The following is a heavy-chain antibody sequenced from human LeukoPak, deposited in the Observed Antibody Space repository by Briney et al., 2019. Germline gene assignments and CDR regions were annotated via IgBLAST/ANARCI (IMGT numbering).Heavy chain of an antibody. Sequence: GGSLRLSCAASAFTFSSYAMSWVRQAPGKGLEWVSGISGSGGRTYYADSVKGRFTISRNNSKNTLYLQMNSLRADDTAVYYCAKDVVGAIHYFDYWGQGTLVTVS. CDR1: AFTFSSYA. CDR2: ISGSGGRT. CDR3: AKDVVGAIHYFDY. J-gene: IGHJ4*02. D-gene: IGHD1-26*01. V-gene: IGHV3-23*01.